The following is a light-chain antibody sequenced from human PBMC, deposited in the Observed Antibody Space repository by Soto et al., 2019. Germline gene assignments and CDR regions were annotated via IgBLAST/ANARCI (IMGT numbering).Light chain of an antibody. CDR1: RRDFDSDNGNTY. V-gene: IGKV2-40*01. CDR3: MQLPESPIT. CDR2: MLS. J-gene: IGKJ5*01. Sequence: TQLTLWLHVTRVKQPSSACRARRRDFDSDNGNTYLDCYLQQTGQSPQLLIYMLSYRAYGVPDTFRGNGSGPDFTLKISRVEAEDVGVYYRMQLPESPITFGKGTRLEIK.